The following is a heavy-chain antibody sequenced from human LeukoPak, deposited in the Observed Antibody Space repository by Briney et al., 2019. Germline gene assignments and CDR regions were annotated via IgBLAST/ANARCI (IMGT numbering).Heavy chain of an antibody. J-gene: IGHJ4*02. CDR1: GGSISSGDYY. D-gene: IGHD3-22*01. CDR2: IYYSGST. V-gene: IGHV4-30-4*01. Sequence: SETLSLTCTVSGGSISSGDYYWSWIRQPPGKGLEWIGYIYYSGSTYYNPSLKSRVTISVDTSKNQFSLKLSSVTAADTAVYYCARVGYYYDSSGQDYWGQGTLVTVSS. CDR3: ARVGYYYDSSGQDY.